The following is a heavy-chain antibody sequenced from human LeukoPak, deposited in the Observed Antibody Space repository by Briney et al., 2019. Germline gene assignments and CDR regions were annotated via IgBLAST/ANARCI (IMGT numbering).Heavy chain of an antibody. D-gene: IGHD2-2*01. CDR2: ISGSGGYT. J-gene: IGHJ1*01. CDR3: AKDRPDIVVVPAATEVEYFQH. Sequence: GGSLRLSCAASGFTFSSYAMSWVRQAPGKGLEWVSAISGSGGYTYYADSVKGRFTISRDNSKNTLYLQMNSLRAEDTAVYYCAKDRPDIVVVPAATEVEYFQHWGQGTLVSVSS. V-gene: IGHV3-23*01. CDR1: GFTFSSYA.